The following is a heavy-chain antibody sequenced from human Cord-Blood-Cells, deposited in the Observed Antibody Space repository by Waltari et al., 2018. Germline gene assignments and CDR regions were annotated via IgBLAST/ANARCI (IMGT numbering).Heavy chain of an antibody. Sequence: QVQLVESGGGVVQPGRSRRLSCAASGFTCSSYAMHWVRQAPGKGLEWVAVISYDGSNKYYADSVKGRFTISRDNSKNTLYLQMNSLRAEDTAVYYCARGTSSDYWGQGTLVTVSS. J-gene: IGHJ4*02. V-gene: IGHV3-30*04. CDR1: GFTCSSYA. CDR2: ISYDGSNK. CDR3: ARGTSSDY.